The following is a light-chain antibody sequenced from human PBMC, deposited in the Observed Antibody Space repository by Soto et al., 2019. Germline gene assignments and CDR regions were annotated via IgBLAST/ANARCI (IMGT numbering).Light chain of an antibody. CDR1: QSLSSN. Sequence: EIVMTQSPATLSVSPGERATLSCSASQSLSSNLAWYQLKPGQAPRLLIYRASTRATGIPARFSGSGSGTEFTLTISSLQSEDFAVYYCQHYNYWPPKTFGQGTKVDIK. CDR2: RAS. V-gene: IGKV3-15*01. CDR3: QHYNYWPPKT. J-gene: IGKJ1*01.